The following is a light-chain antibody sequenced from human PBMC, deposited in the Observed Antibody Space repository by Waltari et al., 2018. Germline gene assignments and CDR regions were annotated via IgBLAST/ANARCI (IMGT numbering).Light chain of an antibody. V-gene: IGLV2-14*01. CDR3: SSYTSSSTPHVV. Sequence: QSALTPPASVSGSPGQSITISCTGPSSDVGGSNYVSWYQQPPGKAPKLMIYDVSNRPSGVSNRFSGSKSGNTASLTISGLQAEDEADYYCSSYTSSSTPHVVFGGGTKLTVL. CDR2: DVS. J-gene: IGLJ2*01. CDR1: SSDVGGSNY.